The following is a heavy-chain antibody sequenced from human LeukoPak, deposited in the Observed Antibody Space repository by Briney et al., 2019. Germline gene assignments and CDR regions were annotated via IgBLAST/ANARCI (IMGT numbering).Heavy chain of an antibody. V-gene: IGHV1-3*04. D-gene: IGHD3-9*01. CDR2: INTGNGNT. CDR3: ASDTPRGGWFDP. Sequence: ASVKVSCKVSGYTFSNFAMRWVRQAPGQRLEWMGWINTGNGNTKYSQKFQGRVTITRDTFASTAYMELNSLRSEDTAVYYCASDTPRGGWFDPWGQGTLVTVSS. J-gene: IGHJ5*02. CDR1: GYTFSNFA.